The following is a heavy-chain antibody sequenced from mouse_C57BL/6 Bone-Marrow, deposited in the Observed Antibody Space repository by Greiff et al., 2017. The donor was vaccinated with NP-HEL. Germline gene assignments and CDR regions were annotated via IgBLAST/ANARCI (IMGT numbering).Heavy chain of an antibody. CDR2: IRSKSSNYAT. CDR1: GFTFNTYA. J-gene: IGHJ3*01. D-gene: IGHD1-1*01. Sequence: DVHLVESGGGLVQPKGSLKLSCAASGFTFNTYAMHWVRQAPGKGLEWVARIRSKSSNYATYYADSVKDRFTISRDDSQSMLYLQMNNLKTEDTAMYYCVRDSYGSSYVWFAYWGQGTLVTVSA. CDR3: VRDSYGSSYVWFAY. V-gene: IGHV10-3*01.